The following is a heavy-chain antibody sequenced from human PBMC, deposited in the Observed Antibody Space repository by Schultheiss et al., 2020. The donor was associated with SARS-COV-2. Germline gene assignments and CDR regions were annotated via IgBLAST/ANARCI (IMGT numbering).Heavy chain of an antibody. D-gene: IGHD3-10*01. Sequence: SETLSLTCTVSGGSISSGGYYWSWIRQPPGKGLEWIGYIYYSGSTNYNPSLKSRVTISVDTSKNQFSLKLSSVTAADTAVYYCARGRVFGELYPYYFDYWGQGTLVTVSS. CDR2: IYYSGST. CDR1: GGSISSGGYY. V-gene: IGHV4-61*08. CDR3: ARGRVFGELYPYYFDY. J-gene: IGHJ4*02.